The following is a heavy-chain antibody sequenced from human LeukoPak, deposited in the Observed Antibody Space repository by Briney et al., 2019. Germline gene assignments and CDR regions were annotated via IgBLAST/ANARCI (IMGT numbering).Heavy chain of an antibody. CDR1: GYSISSGYL. Sequence: SETLSLTCTVSGYSISSGYLWGWIRQPPGKGLEWIGSTYHGGTTYSNPSLKSRVIISEDTSKNRFSLKLSSVTAADTAVYYCARGSGDWTYYFDYWGQGTLVTVPS. CDR2: TYHGGTT. D-gene: IGHD2-21*02. CDR3: ARGSGDWTYYFDY. V-gene: IGHV4-38-2*02. J-gene: IGHJ4*02.